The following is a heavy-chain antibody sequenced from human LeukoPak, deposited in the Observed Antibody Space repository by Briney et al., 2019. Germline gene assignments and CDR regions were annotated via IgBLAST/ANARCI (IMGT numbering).Heavy chain of an antibody. Sequence: SETLSLTCTVSGGSISSGDYYWSWIRQPPGKGLEWIGYIYYSGSTYYNPSLKSRVTITVDTSKNQFSLKLSSVTAADTAVYYCARGLRRGNWFDPWGQGTLVTVSS. CDR1: GGSISSGDYY. CDR3: ARGLRRGNWFDP. CDR2: IYYSGST. D-gene: IGHD5-12*01. V-gene: IGHV4-30-4*08. J-gene: IGHJ5*02.